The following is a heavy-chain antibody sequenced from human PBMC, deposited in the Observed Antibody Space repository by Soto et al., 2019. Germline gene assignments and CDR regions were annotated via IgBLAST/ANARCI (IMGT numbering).Heavy chain of an antibody. J-gene: IGHJ5*02. V-gene: IGHV1-18*01. CDR2: ISAYNGNT. Sequence: GASVKVSCKASGYSFTTSGITWVRQAPGQGLEWMGWISAYNGNTNYAQKLQGRVTMTTDTSTSTAYMELRSLRSDDTAVYYCARAIAASWWFDPWGQGTLVTVSS. CDR1: GYSFTTSG. CDR3: ARAIAASWWFDP. D-gene: IGHD6-6*01.